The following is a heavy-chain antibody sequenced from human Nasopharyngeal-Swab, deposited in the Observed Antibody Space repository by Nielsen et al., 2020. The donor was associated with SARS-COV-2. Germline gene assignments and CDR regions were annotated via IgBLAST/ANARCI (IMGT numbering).Heavy chain of an antibody. J-gene: IGHJ6*02. CDR3: ARDQQGGYGSGSYGTVPYYYYGMDV. V-gene: IGHV3-21*01. CDR1: GFTFSSYS. CDR2: ISSSSSYI. Sequence: GESLKISCAASGFTFSSYSMNWVRQAPGKGLEWVSSISSSSSYIYYADSVKGRFIISRDNAKNSLHLQMNSLRAEDTAVYYCARDQQGGYGSGSYGTVPYYYYGMDVWGQGTTVTVSS. D-gene: IGHD3-10*01.